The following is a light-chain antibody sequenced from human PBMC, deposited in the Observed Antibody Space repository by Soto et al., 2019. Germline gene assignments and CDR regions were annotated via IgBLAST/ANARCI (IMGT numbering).Light chain of an antibody. CDR1: QTVSSY. CDR2: GAS. J-gene: IGKJ5*01. V-gene: IGKV3-20*01. Sequence: NLLTHSPGTLSLSPGERATLSCRASQTVSSYLTWYQQRPGQAPRLLIYGASKRATGIPDRFSGSGSGTDFTLTISRLEREDFALYYSQQYCTSPITFGQGTRLEI. CDR3: QQYCTSPIT.